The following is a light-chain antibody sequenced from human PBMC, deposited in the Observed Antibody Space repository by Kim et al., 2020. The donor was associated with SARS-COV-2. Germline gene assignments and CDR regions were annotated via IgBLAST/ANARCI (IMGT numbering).Light chain of an antibody. CDR2: AVS. CDR1: SSDVGSYNY. Sequence: QSITISGHETSSDVGSYNYVSWYQQHPGKAPKLMIYAVSNRPSGVSNRFSGSKSGNTASLTISGLQAEDEADYYCSSYTRSSTNYVFGTGTKVTVL. CDR3: SSYTRSSTNYV. J-gene: IGLJ1*01. V-gene: IGLV2-14*03.